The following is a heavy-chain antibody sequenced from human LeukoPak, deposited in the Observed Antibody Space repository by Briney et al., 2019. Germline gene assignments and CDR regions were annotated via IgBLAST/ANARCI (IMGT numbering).Heavy chain of an antibody. V-gene: IGHV1-8*01. D-gene: IGHD1-1*01. CDR1: GYTFTTYD. CDR3: ARVNGPVDY. CDR2: MNPNSGNT. Sequence: ASVKVSCKTSGYTFTTYDINWVRQAAGQGLEWIGWMNPNSGNTGYAQKFQGRVTMTRSTSISTAYKDLSSLRSDDTAVYYCARVNGPVDYWGQGTLVTVSS. J-gene: IGHJ4*02.